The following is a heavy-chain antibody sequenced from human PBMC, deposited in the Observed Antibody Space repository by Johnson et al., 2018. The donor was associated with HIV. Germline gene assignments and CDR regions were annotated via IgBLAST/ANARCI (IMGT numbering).Heavy chain of an antibody. CDR1: GFTFSSYG. D-gene: IGHD1-26*01. Sequence: QVQLVESGGGVVQPGGSLRLSCAASGFTFSSYGMHWVRQAPGNGLEWVAFIRSDGNIKYYSDSVKGRVTISRDNSMNTLYLQMNSLRAEDTAVYYCAKDEFKWELLHIWGQGTMVTVSS. CDR2: IRSDGNIK. J-gene: IGHJ3*02. CDR3: AKDEFKWELLHI. V-gene: IGHV3-30*02.